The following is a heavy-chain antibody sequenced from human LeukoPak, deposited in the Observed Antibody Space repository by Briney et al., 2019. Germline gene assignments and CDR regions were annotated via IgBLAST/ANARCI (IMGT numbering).Heavy chain of an antibody. D-gene: IGHD3-22*01. Sequence: ASVKVSCKASGGTFSSYAISWVRQAPGQGLEWMGGIIPIFGTANYAQKFQGRVTITADESTSTAYMELSSLRSEDTAVYYCARDMNYYDSSPYWGSPDYTDAFDIWGQGTMVTVSS. CDR3: ARDMNYYDSSPYWGSPDYTDAFDI. CDR1: GGTFSSYA. V-gene: IGHV1-69*13. J-gene: IGHJ3*02. CDR2: IIPIFGTA.